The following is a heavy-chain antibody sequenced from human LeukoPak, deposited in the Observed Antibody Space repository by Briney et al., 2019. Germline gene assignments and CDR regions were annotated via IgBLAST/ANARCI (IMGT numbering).Heavy chain of an antibody. CDR3: AKDAFVD. V-gene: IGHV3-66*02. CDR2: MYSSGNI. Sequence: GGSLRLSCAASGFIVSDHYMGWVRQAPGKGLDWVSVMYSSGNIHYADSVEGRFTISRDNSKDTVSLQMNSLKTEDTALYYCAKDAFVDWGQGTLVSVSA. D-gene: IGHD2-21*01. J-gene: IGHJ4*02. CDR1: GFIVSDHY.